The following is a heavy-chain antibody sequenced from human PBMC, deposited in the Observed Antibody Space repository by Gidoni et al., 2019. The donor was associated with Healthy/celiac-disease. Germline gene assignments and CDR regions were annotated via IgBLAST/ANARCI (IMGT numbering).Heavy chain of an antibody. Sequence: QVPLKESGPVLVKPTETLPLTCTVSGFSLSNARMGVSWIRQPPGKALEWLAHIFSNDEKSYSTSLKSRLTISKDTSKSQVVLTMTNMDPVDTATYYCARIVLSFDSSGWYSNNNNWFDPWGQGTLVRLL. CDR1: GFSLSNARMG. CDR2: IFSNDEK. D-gene: IGHD6-19*01. J-gene: IGHJ5*02. CDR3: ARIVLSFDSSGWYSNNNNWFDP. V-gene: IGHV2-26*01.